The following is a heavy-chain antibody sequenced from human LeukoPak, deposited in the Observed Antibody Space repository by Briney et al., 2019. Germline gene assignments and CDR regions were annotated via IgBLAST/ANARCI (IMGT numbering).Heavy chain of an antibody. Sequence: SETLSLTCTVSGGSISSYYWSWIRQPAGKGLEWIGRIYTSGSTNYNPSLKSRVTMSVDTSKNQFSLKLSSVTAADTAVYYCARDGYYYDSSGYLYLDYWGQGTLVTVSS. V-gene: IGHV4-4*07. D-gene: IGHD3-22*01. CDR1: GGSISSYY. J-gene: IGHJ4*02. CDR3: ARDGYYYDSSGYLYLDY. CDR2: IYTSGST.